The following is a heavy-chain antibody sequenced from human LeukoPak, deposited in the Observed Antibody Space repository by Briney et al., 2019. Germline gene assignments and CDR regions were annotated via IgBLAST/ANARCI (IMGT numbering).Heavy chain of an antibody. Sequence: PGGSLRLSCAASGFTFSSFGMHWVRQAPGKGLEWVAVTSYDEKYKYYGDSVKGRFTISRDNSKNTLYLQMNSLRAEDTAVYYCAKSTSGWSFDSWGQGTPVSVSS. V-gene: IGHV3-30*18. CDR2: TSYDEKYK. CDR1: GFTFSSFG. J-gene: IGHJ4*02. CDR3: AKSTSGWSFDS. D-gene: IGHD6-19*01.